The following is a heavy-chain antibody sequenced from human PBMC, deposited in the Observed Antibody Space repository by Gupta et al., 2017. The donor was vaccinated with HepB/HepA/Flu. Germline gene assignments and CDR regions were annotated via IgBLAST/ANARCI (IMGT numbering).Heavy chain of an antibody. D-gene: IGHD5-18*01. V-gene: IGHV3-21*01. J-gene: IGHJ6*02. CDR1: GFTFNNYN. Sequence: EVQLVESGGGLVKPGGSLRLYCAASGFTFNNYNMNWVRQAPGKGLEWVSSISATGTSISYADSLKGRFTISRDKAKNSVSLQMNSLRADDTAVYYWAAMGIFSVDGMDVWGQGTTVTVSS. CDR3: AAMGIFSVDGMDV. CDR2: ISATGTSI.